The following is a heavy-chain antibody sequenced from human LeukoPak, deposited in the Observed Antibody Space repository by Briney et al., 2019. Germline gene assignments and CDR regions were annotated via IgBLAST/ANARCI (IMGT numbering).Heavy chain of an antibody. CDR2: ISGSGGST. V-gene: IGHV3-23*01. Sequence: GGSLRLSCAASGLTFSNYAMSWVRQAPGKGLDWVSGISGSGGSTYYADSVKGRFTISRDNSKNTLYLQMNSLRAEDAAVYYCANTREIGLRFTFDYWGQGTLVTVSS. CDR1: GLTFSNYA. D-gene: IGHD3-3*01. J-gene: IGHJ4*02. CDR3: ANTREIGLRFTFDY.